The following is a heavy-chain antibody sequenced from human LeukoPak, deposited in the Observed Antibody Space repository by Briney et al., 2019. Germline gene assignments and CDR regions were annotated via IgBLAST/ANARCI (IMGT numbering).Heavy chain of an antibody. Sequence: PSETLSLTCTVSGGSISSYYWSWIRQPPGKGLEWIGCFYNSGSTNYNPSLKSRVTISVDTSKNQFSLRLTSVTAADTAVYYCARDGSSRSFQHWGQGTLVTVSS. D-gene: IGHD6-13*01. CDR1: GGSISSYY. CDR2: FYNSGST. CDR3: ARDGSSRSFQH. V-gene: IGHV4-59*01. J-gene: IGHJ1*01.